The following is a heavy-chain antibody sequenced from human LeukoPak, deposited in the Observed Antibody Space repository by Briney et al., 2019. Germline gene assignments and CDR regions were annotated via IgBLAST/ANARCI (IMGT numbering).Heavy chain of an antibody. D-gene: IGHD4-17*01. J-gene: IGHJ4*02. CDR3: ARPIYGDVGFDY. Sequence: SGGSLRLSCAASGFTFSSYSMNWVRQAPGKGLEWVSSISSSSSYIYYADSVKGRFTISRDNAKNSLYLQMNSLRAEDTAVYYCARPIYGDVGFDYWGQGILVTVSS. V-gene: IGHV3-21*01. CDR2: ISSSSSYI. CDR1: GFTFSSYS.